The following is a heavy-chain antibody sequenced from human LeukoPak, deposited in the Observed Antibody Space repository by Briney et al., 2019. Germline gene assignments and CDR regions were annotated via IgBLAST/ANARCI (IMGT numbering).Heavy chain of an antibody. CDR3: ARQLVGYYDFWSGKRGAFDI. CDR2: SYNSGST. V-gene: IGHV4-38-2*01. Sequence: SETLSLTCAVSGYSISSGYYWGWLRQPPGKGLEWIGSSYNSGSTYYNPSLKSRVTISVDKSKNKLSLKLSTLTAADTAVYYCARQLVGYYDFWSGKRGAFDIWGQGTMVTVSS. J-gene: IGHJ3*02. CDR1: GYSISSGYY. D-gene: IGHD3-3*01.